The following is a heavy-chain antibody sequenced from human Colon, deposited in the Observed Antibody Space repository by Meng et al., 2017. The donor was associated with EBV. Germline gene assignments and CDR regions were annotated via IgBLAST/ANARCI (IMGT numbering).Heavy chain of an antibody. CDR1: GGSFSGYY. V-gene: IGHV4-34*01. CDR3: AREAMPYYYLDY. J-gene: IGHJ4*02. CDR2: INHSGST. D-gene: IGHD2-2*01. Sequence: QVQLQQWGAGLFKPSATLSLTCAVYGGSFSGYYWSWIRQPPEKGLEWIGEINHSGSTNYNPSLKSRVTISVDTSKNQFSLRLTSVTAADTAVYYCAREAMPYYYLDYWGQGALVTVSS.